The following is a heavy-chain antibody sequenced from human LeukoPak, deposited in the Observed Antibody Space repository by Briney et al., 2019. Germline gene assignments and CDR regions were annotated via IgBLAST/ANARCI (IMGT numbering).Heavy chain of an antibody. CDR3: ARDGDRRQKTLDY. CDR1: GYTFTGYY. Sequence: GASVKVSCKASGYTFTGYYMHWVRQAPGQGLEWMGWINPNSGGTNYAQKFQGRVTMTRDTSISTAYMELSRLRSDDTAVYYCARDGDRRQKTLDYWGQGTLVTVSS. D-gene: IGHD2-21*02. V-gene: IGHV1-2*02. CDR2: INPNSGGT. J-gene: IGHJ4*02.